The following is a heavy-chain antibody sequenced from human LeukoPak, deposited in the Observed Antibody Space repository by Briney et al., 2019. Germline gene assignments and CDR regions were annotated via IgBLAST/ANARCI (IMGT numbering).Heavy chain of an antibody. J-gene: IGHJ4*02. D-gene: IGHD3-16*01. V-gene: IGHV3-21*01. CDR3: VRGDTRDY. Sequence: GGSLRLSCAASGFTFSDSTMNWVRQASGKGLGWVASINSAGSTTHYADSVKGRLTISRDNAKNPLYLQLNSLRAEDTAVYYCVRGDTRDYWGQGTLITVSS. CDR1: GFTFSDST. CDR2: INSAGSTT.